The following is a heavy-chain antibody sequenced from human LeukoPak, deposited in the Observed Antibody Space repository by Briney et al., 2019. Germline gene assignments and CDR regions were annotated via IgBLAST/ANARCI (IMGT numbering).Heavy chain of an antibody. CDR3: ARDRDNWNYYGPYYYGMDV. Sequence: GGSLRLSCAASGFTFSGYSMNWVRQAPGKGLEWVSSISSSSSYIYYADSVKGRFTISRDNAKNSLYLQMNSLRAEDTAVYYCARDRDNWNYYGPYYYGMDVWGQGTTVTVSS. CDR1: GFTFSGYS. J-gene: IGHJ6*02. V-gene: IGHV3-21*01. D-gene: IGHD1-7*01. CDR2: ISSSSSYI.